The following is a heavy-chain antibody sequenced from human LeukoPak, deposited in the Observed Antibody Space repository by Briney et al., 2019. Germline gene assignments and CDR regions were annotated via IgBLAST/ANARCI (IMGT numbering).Heavy chain of an antibody. CDR3: AREDIITNAFDI. Sequence: ASVKVSCKASGYTFASHVISWVRQAPGQGLEWMGWISAYNGNTNYAQKLQGRVTMTTDTSTSTAYMELRSLRSDDTAVYYCAREDIITNAFDIWGQGTMVTVSS. CDR1: GYTFASHV. V-gene: IGHV1-18*01. J-gene: IGHJ3*02. CDR2: ISAYNGNT.